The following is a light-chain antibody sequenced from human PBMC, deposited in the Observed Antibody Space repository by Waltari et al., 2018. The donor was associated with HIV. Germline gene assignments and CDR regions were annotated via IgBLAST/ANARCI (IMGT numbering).Light chain of an antibody. CDR2: EVT. J-gene: IGLJ2*01. V-gene: IGLV2-8*01. CDR1: TSDTHDYNF. CDR3: SSFAGSNKL. Sequence: QSALTQPPSASGSPGQSVNMSCTGATSDTHDYNFISWYQQYSGKAPKLIIFEVTKRPSGVPDRFSGSRSGNTASLIVSGLQAEDEAVYFCSSFAGSNKLFGGGTKLTVL.